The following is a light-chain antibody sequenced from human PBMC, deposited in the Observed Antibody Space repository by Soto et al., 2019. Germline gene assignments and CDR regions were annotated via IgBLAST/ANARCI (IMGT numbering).Light chain of an antibody. V-gene: IGLV1-44*01. Sequence: QSVLTQSPSASGTPGQWVTISCSGSRSNIGRYTVNWYQHLPGTAPKLLMYSNNQRPAGVPDRFSGSKSGTSASLAITGLQSEEEAVYYCAAWDDSLIVVFGGGTKLTVL. J-gene: IGLJ2*01. CDR3: AAWDDSLIVV. CDR2: SNN. CDR1: RSNIGRYT.